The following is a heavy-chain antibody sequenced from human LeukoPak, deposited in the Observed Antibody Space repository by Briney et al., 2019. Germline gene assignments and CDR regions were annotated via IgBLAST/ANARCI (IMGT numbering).Heavy chain of an antibody. J-gene: IGHJ6*02. CDR2: MNPNSGNT. V-gene: IGHV1-8*01. CDR3: ARADRADFWSGHYIPGYYYYGMDV. Sequence: GASVKVSCTASGYTFTIYDINWVRQATGQGLEWMGWMNPNSGNTGYAQKFQGRATMTTNTSISTAYLELSSMRSEDMDVYYCARADRADFWSGHYIPGYYYYGMDVWGQGTTVTVSS. CDR1: GYTFTIYD. D-gene: IGHD3-3*01.